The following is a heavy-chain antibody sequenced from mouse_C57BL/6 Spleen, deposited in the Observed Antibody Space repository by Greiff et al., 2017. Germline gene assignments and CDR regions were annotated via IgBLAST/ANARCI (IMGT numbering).Heavy chain of an antibody. CDR1: GFTFSSYA. V-gene: IGHV5-9-1*02. Sequence: EVQVVESGEGLVKPGGSLKLSCAASGFTFSSYAMSWVRQTPEKRLEWVAYISSGGDYIYYADTVKGRFTISRDNARNTLYLQMSSLKSEDTAMYYCTRDNWDQWYFDVWGTGTTVTVSS. CDR3: TRDNWDQWYFDV. D-gene: IGHD4-1*01. J-gene: IGHJ1*03. CDR2: ISSGGDYI.